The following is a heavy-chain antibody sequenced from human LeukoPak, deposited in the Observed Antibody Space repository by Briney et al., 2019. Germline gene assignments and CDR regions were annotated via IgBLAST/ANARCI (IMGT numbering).Heavy chain of an antibody. D-gene: IGHD3-10*01. CDR1: GYTFTSYT. Sequence: ASVKVSCRASGYTFTSYTINWERQAPGQGLEWMGWISVHNGNTKYAQKLQGRVTLTTDTSTSTAYMELRSLRSDDTAVYYCARDRMILGVPFDYWGQGTLVTVSS. V-gene: IGHV1-18*01. J-gene: IGHJ4*02. CDR2: ISVHNGNT. CDR3: ARDRMILGVPFDY.